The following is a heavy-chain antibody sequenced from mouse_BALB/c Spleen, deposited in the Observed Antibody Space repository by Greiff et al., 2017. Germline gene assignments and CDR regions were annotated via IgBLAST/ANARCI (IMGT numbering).Heavy chain of an antibody. CDR3: ASDGYPFAY. V-gene: IGHV14-1*02. CDR1: GYTFTSYV. CDR2: IDPENGNT. D-gene: IGHD2-3*01. J-gene: IGHJ3*01. Sequence: EVKLQQSGPELVKPGASVKMSCKASGYTFTSYVMHWVKQKPGQGLEWIGWIDPENGNTIYDPKFQGKASITADTSSNTAYLQLSSLTSEDTAVYYCASDGYPFAYWGQGTLVTVSA.